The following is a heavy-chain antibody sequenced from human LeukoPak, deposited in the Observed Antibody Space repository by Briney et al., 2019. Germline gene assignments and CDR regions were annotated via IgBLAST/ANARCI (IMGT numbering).Heavy chain of an antibody. V-gene: IGHV4-4*09. J-gene: IGHJ5*02. D-gene: IGHD3-9*01. CDR2: IYTSGST. CDR3: ARDLAYDILTGWWFDP. CDR1: GGSISSYY. Sequence: SETLSLTCTVSGGSISSYYWSWIRQPPGKGLEWIGYIYTSGSTNYNPSLKSRVTISVDTSKNQFSLKLSSVTAADTAVYYCARDLAYDILTGWWFDPWGQGTLVTVSS.